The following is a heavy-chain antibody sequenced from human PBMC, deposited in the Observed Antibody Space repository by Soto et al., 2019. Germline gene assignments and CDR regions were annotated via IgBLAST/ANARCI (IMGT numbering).Heavy chain of an antibody. CDR1: GGSFSGYY. Sequence: SETLSLTCAVCGGSFSGYYWIWIRQPPGKGLEWIGEINHSGSTNYNPSLKSRVTISVDTSKNQFSLKLSSVTAADTAVYYCARDGRDSSSSGGYYYYGMDVWGQGTTVTVSS. J-gene: IGHJ6*02. CDR2: INHSGST. D-gene: IGHD6-6*01. CDR3: ARDGRDSSSSGGYYYYGMDV. V-gene: IGHV4-34*01.